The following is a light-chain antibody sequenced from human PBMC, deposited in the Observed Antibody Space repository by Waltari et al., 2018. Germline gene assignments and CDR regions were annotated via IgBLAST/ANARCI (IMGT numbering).Light chain of an antibody. Sequence: RAPHPGRASQGGIAYLAWYQQRPGQAPRLLIYETSNRAPGIPARFRGSGSGADFTLTISSLQPEDFAVYYCQHRDRTFGQGTKVEIK. CDR2: ETS. V-gene: IGKV3-11*01. CDR3: QHRDRT. J-gene: IGKJ1*01. CDR1: QGGIAY.